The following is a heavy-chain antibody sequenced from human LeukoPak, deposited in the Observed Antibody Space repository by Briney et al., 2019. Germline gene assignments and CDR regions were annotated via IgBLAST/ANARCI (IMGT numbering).Heavy chain of an antibody. D-gene: IGHD2-2*01. CDR3: ARVLPSYQLHQGGFFDP. Sequence: PSETLSLTCTVSGGSISSYYWSWIRQPAGEGLEWIGRIYTSGSTNYNPSLKSRVTMSVDTSKNQFSLKLSSVTAADTAVYYCARVLPSYQLHQGGFFDPWGQGTLVTVSS. V-gene: IGHV4-4*07. J-gene: IGHJ5*02. CDR2: IYTSGST. CDR1: GGSISSYY.